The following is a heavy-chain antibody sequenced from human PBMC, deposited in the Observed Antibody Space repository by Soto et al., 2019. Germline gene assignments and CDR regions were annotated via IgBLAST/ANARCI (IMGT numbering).Heavy chain of an antibody. CDR2: ISGSGGST. V-gene: IGHV3-23*01. D-gene: IGHD3-3*01. J-gene: IGHJ1*01. CDR1: GFTFSSYA. Sequence: EVQLLESGGGLVQPGGSLRLSCAASGFTFSSYAMSWVRQAPGKGLEWDSDISGSGGSTYYADSVKGRFTISRDNSKNTLYLQMNSLRAEDTAVYYCAKVTIFGVVSKYFQHWGQGTLVTVSS. CDR3: AKVTIFGVVSKYFQH.